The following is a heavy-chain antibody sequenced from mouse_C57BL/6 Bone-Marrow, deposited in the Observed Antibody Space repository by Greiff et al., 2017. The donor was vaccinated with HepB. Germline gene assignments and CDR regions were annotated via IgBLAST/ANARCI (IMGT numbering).Heavy chain of an antibody. CDR2: INPGSGGT. D-gene: IGHD4-1*01. V-gene: IGHV1-54*01. CDR1: GYAFTNYL. J-gene: IGHJ2*01. Sequence: VQLQQSGAELVRPGTSVKVSCKASGYAFTNYLIEWVKQRPGQGLEWIGVINPGSGGTNYNEKFKGKATLTADKSSSTAYMQLSSLTSEDSAVYFCARSGTGTWDYWGQGTTLTVSS. CDR3: ARSGTGTWDY.